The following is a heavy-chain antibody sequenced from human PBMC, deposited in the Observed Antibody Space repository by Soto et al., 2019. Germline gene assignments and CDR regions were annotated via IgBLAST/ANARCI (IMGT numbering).Heavy chain of an antibody. CDR2: ISGSGGST. J-gene: IGHJ4*02. D-gene: IGHD3-10*01. V-gene: IGHV3-23*01. CDR1: GFTFSSYA. Sequence: QPGWSLSLSCAASGFTFSSYAMSWVRQAPGKGLEWVSAISGSGGSTYYADSVKGRFTISRDNSKNTLYLQMNSLRAEDTAVYYCAKDLSLLWFGDLGISQRFDYWGQGTLVTVSS. CDR3: AKDLSLLWFGDLGISQRFDY.